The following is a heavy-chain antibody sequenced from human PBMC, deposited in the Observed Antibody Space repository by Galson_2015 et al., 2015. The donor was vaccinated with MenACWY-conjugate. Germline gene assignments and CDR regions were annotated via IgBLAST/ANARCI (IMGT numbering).Heavy chain of an antibody. CDR3: AKWDGYGHY. CDR2: ISGSTNTT. Sequence: LRLSCAASGFTFSTNALTWVRQAPGKGLEWVSGISGSTNTTYYRDSVKGRFTISRDNSKNTVYLQMNSLRAEDTAFYYCAKWDGYGHYWGQGTLVTVSS. D-gene: IGHD5-18*01. CDR1: GFTFSTNA. V-gene: IGHV3-23*02. J-gene: IGHJ4*02.